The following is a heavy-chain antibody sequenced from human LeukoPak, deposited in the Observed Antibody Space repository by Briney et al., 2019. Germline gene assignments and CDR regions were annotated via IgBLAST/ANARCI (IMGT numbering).Heavy chain of an antibody. Sequence: SETLSLTCTVSGGSISSYYWSWIRQPPGKGLEWIGYIYYRGSTNYNPSLKSRVTISIDTSKNQFSLKLSSVTAADTAVYYCASGGYCGSTSCYPKWFDPWGQGTLVTVSS. CDR3: ASGGYCGSTSCYPKWFDP. CDR2: IYYRGST. CDR1: GGSISSYY. J-gene: IGHJ5*02. V-gene: IGHV4-59*01. D-gene: IGHD2-2*01.